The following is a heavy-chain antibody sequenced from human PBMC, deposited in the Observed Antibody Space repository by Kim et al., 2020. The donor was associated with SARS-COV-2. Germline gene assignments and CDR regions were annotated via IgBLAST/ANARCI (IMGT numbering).Heavy chain of an antibody. J-gene: IGHJ6*02. D-gene: IGHD6-13*01. CDR3: ARGSLAAAGTRGYYYYYGMDV. CDR1: GFTFSSYS. CDR2: ISSSSSYI. V-gene: IGHV3-21*01. Sequence: GGSLRLSCAASGFTFSSYSMNWVRQAPGKGLEWVSSISSSSSYIYYADSVKGRFTISRDNAKNSLYLQMNSLRAEDTAVYYCARGSLAAAGTRGYYYYYGMDVWGQGTTVTVSS.